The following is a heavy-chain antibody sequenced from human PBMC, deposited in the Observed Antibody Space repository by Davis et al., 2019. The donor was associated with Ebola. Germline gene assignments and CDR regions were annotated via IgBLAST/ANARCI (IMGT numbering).Heavy chain of an antibody. CDR1: GFTFSSYG. V-gene: IGHV3-33*01. CDR3: ARLSGTRDYYYYMDV. J-gene: IGHJ6*03. Sequence: PGGSLRLSCAASGFTFSSYGMHWVRQAPGKGLEWVAVIWYDGSNKYYADSVKGRFTISRDNSKNTLYLQMNSLRAEDTAVYYCARLSGTRDYYYYMDVWGKGTTVTVSS. CDR2: IWYDGSNK. D-gene: IGHD2-15*01.